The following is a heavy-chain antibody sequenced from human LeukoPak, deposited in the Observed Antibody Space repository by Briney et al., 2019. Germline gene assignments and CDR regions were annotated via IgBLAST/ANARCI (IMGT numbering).Heavy chain of an antibody. Sequence: GESLKISCKGSGYSFTRYWIGWVRQMPGKGLEWMGIIYPGDSDTRYSPSFQGQVTISAAKSISTAYLQWSSLKASDTAMYYCARGGPHYFDSSGYSDAFDIWGQGTMVTVSS. CDR1: GYSFTRYW. D-gene: IGHD3-22*01. CDR2: IYPGDSDT. CDR3: ARGGPHYFDSSGYSDAFDI. J-gene: IGHJ3*02. V-gene: IGHV5-51*01.